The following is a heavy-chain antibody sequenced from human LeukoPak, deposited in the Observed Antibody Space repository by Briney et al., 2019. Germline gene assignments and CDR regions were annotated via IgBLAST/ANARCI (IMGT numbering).Heavy chain of an antibody. D-gene: IGHD5-24*01. J-gene: IGHJ4*02. Sequence: GASVKVSCKASGYTFIGYYMHWVRQAPGQGLEWMGWINPNSGGTNYAQKFQGRVTITRDTSISTAYMELSSLTSEDTAVYYCAGGPLTSRVRYFDYWGQGTLVTVSS. CDR1: GYTFIGYY. CDR3: AGGPLTSRVRYFDY. V-gene: IGHV1-2*02. CDR2: INPNSGGT.